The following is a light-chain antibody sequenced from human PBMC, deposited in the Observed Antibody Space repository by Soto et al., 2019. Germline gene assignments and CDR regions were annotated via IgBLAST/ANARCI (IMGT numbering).Light chain of an antibody. CDR3: CSYASSGSYV. J-gene: IGLJ1*01. Sequence: QSALTQPASVSGSPGQSITISCSGTTSDVGGYNLVSWYQQHTAKAPKLLIYEGTQRPSGVSSRFSGSKSGNTASLTISGLQAEDEADYYCCSYASSGSYVFGTGTKVTVL. CDR1: TSDVGGYNL. V-gene: IGLV2-23*01. CDR2: EGT.